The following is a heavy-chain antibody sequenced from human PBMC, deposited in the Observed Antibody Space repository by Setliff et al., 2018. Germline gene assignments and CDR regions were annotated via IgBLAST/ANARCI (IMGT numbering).Heavy chain of an antibody. CDR1: ESTFRNYY. Sequence: GGSLRLSCAASESTFRNYYMHWVRQAPGKGLMWVSSISSSSSYIYYADSVKGRFTISRDNSKNTLYLQMNSLRAEDTAIYSCAKFSSVPGSRFFDYWGQGALVTVSS. D-gene: IGHD2-2*01. CDR3: AKFSSVPGSRFFDY. CDR2: ISSSSSYI. V-gene: IGHV3-21*04. J-gene: IGHJ4*02.